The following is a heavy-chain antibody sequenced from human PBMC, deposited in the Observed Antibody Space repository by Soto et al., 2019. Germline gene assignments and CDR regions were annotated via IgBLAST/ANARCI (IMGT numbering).Heavy chain of an antibody. CDR3: VQTTGWPGFDF. V-gene: IGHV3-53*01. D-gene: IGHD6-19*01. CDR2: IYGGGTT. CDR1: GFTVSSKY. Sequence: EVQLVESGGGLIQPGGSLRLSCAASGFTVSSKYMTWVRQAPGKGLEWVSVIYGGGTTYYADSVKGRFTISRDNSKNPSYLQVNSLRAEDTAVYYCVQTTGWPGFDFWGQGTLVTVSS. J-gene: IGHJ4*02.